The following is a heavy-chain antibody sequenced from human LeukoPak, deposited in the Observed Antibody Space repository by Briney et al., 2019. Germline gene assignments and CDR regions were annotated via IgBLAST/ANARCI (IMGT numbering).Heavy chain of an antibody. Sequence: GGSLRLSCAASGFTFSSAWMTWVRQAPGKGLEWVATIKDDGSDKYYVDSVKGRFTFSRDNAKKSLWLQMNSLRVEDTAMYYCADLGSRDWGQGTLVTVSS. CDR3: ADLGSRD. J-gene: IGHJ4*02. CDR1: GFTFSSAW. D-gene: IGHD3-16*01. V-gene: IGHV3-7*01. CDR2: IKDDGSDK.